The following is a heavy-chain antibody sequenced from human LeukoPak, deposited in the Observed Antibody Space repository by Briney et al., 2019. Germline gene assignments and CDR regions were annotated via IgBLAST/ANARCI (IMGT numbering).Heavy chain of an antibody. CDR3: ARSRPYGSGSYFDY. D-gene: IGHD3-10*01. V-gene: IGHV1-3*01. J-gene: IGHJ4*02. CDR2: INAGNGNT. Sequence: GASVKVSCKASGYTFTSYAMHWVRQAPGQRLEWKGWINAGNGNTKYSQKLQGRVTITRDTSASTAYMELSSLRSEDTAVYYCARSRPYGSGSYFDYWGQGTLVTVSS. CDR1: GYTFTSYA.